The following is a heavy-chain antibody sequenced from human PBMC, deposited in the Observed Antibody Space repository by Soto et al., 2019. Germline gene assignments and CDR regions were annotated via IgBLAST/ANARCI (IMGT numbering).Heavy chain of an antibody. J-gene: IGHJ6*02. CDR1: GGSISSSNW. D-gene: IGHD2-2*02. V-gene: IGHV4-4*02. CDR3: ARVGCSSTSCYSDYYYGMDV. Sequence: SETLSLTCAVSGGSISSSNWLSWFRQPPWKGLEWIGEIYHSGSTNYNPSLKSRVTISVDKSKNQFSLKLSSVTAADTAVYYCARVGCSSTSCYSDYYYGMDVWGQGTTVTVSS. CDR2: IYHSGST.